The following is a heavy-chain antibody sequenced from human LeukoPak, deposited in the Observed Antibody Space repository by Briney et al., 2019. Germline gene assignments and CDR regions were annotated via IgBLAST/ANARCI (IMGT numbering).Heavy chain of an antibody. D-gene: IGHD3-22*01. V-gene: IGHV3-9*01. CDR3: AKDIHPMIVVVITGGYYYGMDV. J-gene: IGHJ6*02. Sequence: GRSLRLSCAASGFTFADYAMHWVRQAPGKGLEWVSGISWNSGSIGYADSVKGRFTISRDNTKNSLYLQMNSLRAEDTALYYCAKDIHPMIVVVITGGYYYGMDVWGQGTTVTVSS. CDR1: GFTFADYA. CDR2: ISWNSGSI.